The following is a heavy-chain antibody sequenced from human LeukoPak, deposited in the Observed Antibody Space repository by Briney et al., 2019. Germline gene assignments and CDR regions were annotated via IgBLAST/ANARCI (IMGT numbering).Heavy chain of an antibody. CDR2: IIGSGSTT. CDR3: ARGQVGSTVITPVAY. Sequence: GSLRLSCAASGFPFGSYALSWVRQAPGKGPEWVSVIIGSGSTTYYADSVKGRFTISRDNSKNTLYLQMNSLRVEDTAIYYCARGQVGSTVITPVAYWGQGTLVTVSS. D-gene: IGHD4-23*01. V-gene: IGHV3-23*01. CDR1: GFPFGSYA. J-gene: IGHJ4*02.